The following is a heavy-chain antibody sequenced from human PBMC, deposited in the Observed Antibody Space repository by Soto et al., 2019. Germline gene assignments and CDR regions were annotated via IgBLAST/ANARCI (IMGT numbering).Heavy chain of an antibody. J-gene: IGHJ4*02. CDR2: ISPDGGEI. CDR1: GFTFSNIW. CDR3: AKGPR. V-gene: IGHV3-7*01. Sequence: LVESGGGLAQPGGSLRLSCAASGFTFSNIWMSWVRRSPEKGPEWVASISPDGGEIYYVDSVKGRFTISRDNTRNSLYLQMNSLRAEDTAVYYCAKGPRWGQGTLVTVSS.